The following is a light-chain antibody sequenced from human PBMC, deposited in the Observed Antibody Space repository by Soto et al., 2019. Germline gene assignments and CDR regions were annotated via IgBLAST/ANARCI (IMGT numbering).Light chain of an antibody. CDR3: QQYGSSIT. CDR1: QSVPRSY. J-gene: IGKJ5*01. V-gene: IGKV3-20*01. Sequence: DIVSTRSAGAQILFVGEGATITCRASQSVPRSYLAWYQQKPGQAPRLLIYGTSSRATGIPDRFSGSGSGTDFTLTSGRLEPEDFAVFYCQQYGSSITCGQGTRLDIK. CDR2: GTS.